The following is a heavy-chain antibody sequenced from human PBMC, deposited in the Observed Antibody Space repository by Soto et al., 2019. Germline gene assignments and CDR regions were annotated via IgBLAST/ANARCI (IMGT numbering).Heavy chain of an antibody. Sequence: QVQLQQWGAGLLKPSETLSLTCAVYGGSFSGYYWSWIRQPPGKGLEWIGEINHSGSTNYNPSLKSRVTISVDTSKNQFSLKLSSVTAADTAVYYCARGGEDSSSSVWFDPRGQGTLVTVSS. CDR3: ARGGEDSSSSVWFDP. D-gene: IGHD6-6*01. J-gene: IGHJ5*02. CDR2: INHSGST. V-gene: IGHV4-34*01. CDR1: GGSFSGYY.